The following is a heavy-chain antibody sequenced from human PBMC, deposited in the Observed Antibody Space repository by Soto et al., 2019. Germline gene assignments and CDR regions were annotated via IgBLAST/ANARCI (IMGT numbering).Heavy chain of an antibody. CDR1: GFTFSTYS. J-gene: IGHJ6*02. CDR3: ARGVLVPAAIVYYYGMDV. CDR2: ISYDGSNK. Sequence: GGSLRLSCAASGFTFSTYSMHGVRQAPGKGLEWVAVISYDGSNKYYADSVKGRFTISRDNSKNTLYLQMNSLRAEDTAVYYCARGVLVPAAIVYYYGMDVWGQGTTVTVSS. D-gene: IGHD2-2*02. V-gene: IGHV3-30*03.